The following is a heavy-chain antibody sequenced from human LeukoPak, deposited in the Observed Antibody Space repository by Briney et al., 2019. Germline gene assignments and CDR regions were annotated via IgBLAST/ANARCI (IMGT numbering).Heavy chain of an antibody. CDR1: GGTFSSCA. Sequence: GAPVKVSCKASGGTFSSCAISWVRQAPGQGLEWMGGIIPIFGTANDAQKFQGRVTITADESTSTAYMELSSLRSEDTAVYYCARDRGRAATDFDYWGQGTLVTVSS. CDR3: ARDRGRAATDFDY. D-gene: IGHD6-13*01. V-gene: IGHV1-69*13. CDR2: IIPIFGTA. J-gene: IGHJ4*02.